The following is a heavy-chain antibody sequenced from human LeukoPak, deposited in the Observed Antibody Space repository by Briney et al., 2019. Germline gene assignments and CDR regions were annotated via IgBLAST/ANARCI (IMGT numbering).Heavy chain of an antibody. CDR1: GGSFSGYY. D-gene: IGHD3-10*01. CDR2: INHSGST. CDR3: ARNLWFGESSDAFDM. J-gene: IGHJ3*02. V-gene: IGHV4-34*01. Sequence: SETLSLTCAVYGGSFSGYYWSWIRQPPGKGLEWIGEINHSGSTNYNPSLKSRVTISVDTSKNQFSLKLSSVTAADTAVYYCARNLWFGESSDAFDMWGQGTMVTVSS.